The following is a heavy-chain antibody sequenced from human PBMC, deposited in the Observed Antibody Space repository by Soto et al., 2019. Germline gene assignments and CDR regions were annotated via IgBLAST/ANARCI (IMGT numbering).Heavy chain of an antibody. J-gene: IGHJ4*02. D-gene: IGHD2-15*01. CDR2: IYYSGST. Sequence: QLQLQESGPGLVKPSETLSLTCTVSGGSISSSSYYWGWIRQPPGKGLEWIGSIYYSGSTYYNPSLKSRVTISVDTSKNQFSLKLSSVTAADTAVYYCARREGGGYCTGGSCYSGSVTINFDYWGQGTLVTVSS. CDR3: ARREGGGYCTGGSCYSGSVTINFDY. CDR1: GGSISSSSYY. V-gene: IGHV4-39*01.